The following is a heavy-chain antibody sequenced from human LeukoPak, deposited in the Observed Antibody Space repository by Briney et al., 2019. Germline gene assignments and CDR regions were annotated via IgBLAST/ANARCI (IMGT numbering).Heavy chain of an antibody. Sequence: PGGSLRLSCAASGFTFSSYAMSWVRQAPGKGLEWVSAISGSGGSTYYADSVKGRFTISRDNPKNTLYLQMNSLRAEDAAVYYCAKDLWQLEGFFDYWGQGTLVTVSS. CDR2: ISGSGGST. J-gene: IGHJ4*02. CDR3: AKDLWQLEGFFDY. D-gene: IGHD3-3*01. V-gene: IGHV3-23*01. CDR1: GFTFSSYA.